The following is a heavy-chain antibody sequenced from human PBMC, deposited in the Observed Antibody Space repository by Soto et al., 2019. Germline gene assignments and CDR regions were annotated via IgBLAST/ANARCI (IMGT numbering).Heavy chain of an antibody. Sequence: SETLSLTCAVSGGSISSSNWWSWVRQPPGKGLEWIGEIYHSGSTNYNPSLKSRATISVDKSKNQFSLKLSSVTAADTAVYYCATPQDYDGCLDSWGQGTLVTVSS. D-gene: IGHD3-22*01. CDR1: GGSISSSNW. CDR2: IYHSGST. V-gene: IGHV4-4*02. CDR3: ATPQDYDGCLDS. J-gene: IGHJ4*02.